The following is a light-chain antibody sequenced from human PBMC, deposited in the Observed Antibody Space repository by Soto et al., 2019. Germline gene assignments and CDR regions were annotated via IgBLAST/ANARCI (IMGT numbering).Light chain of an antibody. V-gene: IGKV1-27*01. CDR3: HRYNSAPQT. CDR1: QGISNY. J-gene: IGKJ1*01. CDR2: AAS. Sequence: DIQMTQSPSSLSASVGDRVTITCRASQGISNYLAWYQQKPGKVPKVLIFAASTLQSGVPSRFSGSGSGTYLTITISSLQHEDVAPYYCHRYNSAPQTFGQGTKVEIK.